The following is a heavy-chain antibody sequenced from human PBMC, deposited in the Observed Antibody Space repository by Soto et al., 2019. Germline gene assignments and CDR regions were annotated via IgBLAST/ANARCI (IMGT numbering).Heavy chain of an antibody. Sequence: QVQLVQSGAEVREPGASVKVSCKASGYSFTGLDINWVRQTTGQGLAWMGWMQPSSGRTGYAQKFQGRVTMTRDTSINTAYMELSSLTSDDTAFYYCARGVTAGVDYWGQGTLVTVSS. V-gene: IGHV1-8*01. D-gene: IGHD1-26*01. CDR1: GYSFTGLD. J-gene: IGHJ4*02. CDR2: MQPSSGRT. CDR3: ARGVTAGVDY.